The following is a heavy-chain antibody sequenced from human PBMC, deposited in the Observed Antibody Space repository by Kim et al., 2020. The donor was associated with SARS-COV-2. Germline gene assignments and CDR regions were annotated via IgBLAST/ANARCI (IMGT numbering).Heavy chain of an antibody. CDR2: ISGSGGST. J-gene: IGHJ5*02. CDR3: AKDGGYYGSGLTWFDP. Sequence: GGSLRLSCAASGFTFSSYAMSWVRQAPGKGLEWVSAISGSGGSTYYADSVKGRFTISRDNSKNTLYLQMNSLRAEDTAVYYCAKDGGYYGSGLTWFDPWGQGTLVTVSS. V-gene: IGHV3-23*01. CDR1: GFTFSSYA. D-gene: IGHD3-10*01.